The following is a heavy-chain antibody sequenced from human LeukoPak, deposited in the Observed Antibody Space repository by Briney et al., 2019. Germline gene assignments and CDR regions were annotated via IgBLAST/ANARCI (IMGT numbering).Heavy chain of an antibody. CDR2: IVFSGGDT. D-gene: IGHD3-10*01. CDR3: ARDGSYYDFDF. J-gene: IGHJ4*02. CDR1: GNTFIDYY. Sequence: EASVKVSCKASGNTFIDYYIHWIRQAPGQGLEWMGRIVFSGGDTIYAQKFQGRVALTRDTSTSTVYMDLSSLRSEDTAVYFCARDGSYYDFDFWGQGTLVTVSS. V-gene: IGHV1-46*01.